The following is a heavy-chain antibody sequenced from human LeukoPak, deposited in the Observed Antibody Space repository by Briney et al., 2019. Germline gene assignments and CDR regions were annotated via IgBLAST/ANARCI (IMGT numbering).Heavy chain of an antibody. CDR1: GYTFTSYG. CDR3: ARDLISRWELPNDAFDI. J-gene: IGHJ3*02. V-gene: IGHV1-18*01. Sequence: ASVKVSCKASGYTFTSYGISWVRQAPGQGLEWMGWISAYSGNTNYAQKLQGRVTMTTDTSTSTAYMELRGLRSDDTAVYYCARDLISRWELPNDAFDIWGQGTMVTVSS. CDR2: ISAYSGNT. D-gene: IGHD1-26*01.